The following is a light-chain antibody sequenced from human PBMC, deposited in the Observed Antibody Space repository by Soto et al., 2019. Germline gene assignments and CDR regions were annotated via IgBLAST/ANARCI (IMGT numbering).Light chain of an antibody. Sequence: QSVLTQPPSASGTPGQRVTISCSGSSSNIGSNTVTWYHQLPGTAPKLLIYDNNHRPSGVPDRFSGSKSGTSASLAISGLQSEDEADYYCAAWDDSLKAVFGGGTQLTVL. CDR1: SSNIGSNT. CDR3: AAWDDSLKAV. J-gene: IGLJ7*01. CDR2: DNN. V-gene: IGLV1-44*01.